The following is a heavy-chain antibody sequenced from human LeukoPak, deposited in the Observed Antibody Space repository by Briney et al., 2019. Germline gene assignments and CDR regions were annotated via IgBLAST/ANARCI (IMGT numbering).Heavy chain of an antibody. D-gene: IGHD6-19*01. CDR2: IHSDGSST. CDR1: GFTFSSHW. CDR3: AREWLGSGWGYKY. Sequence: GGSLRLSCAASGFTFSSHWMHWVRQAPGKGLVWVSRIHSDGSSTIYADSVKGRFTISRDNAKNTLYLQMNSLRAEDTAVYYCAREWLGSGWGYKYWGQGTLVTVSS. V-gene: IGHV3-74*01. J-gene: IGHJ4*02.